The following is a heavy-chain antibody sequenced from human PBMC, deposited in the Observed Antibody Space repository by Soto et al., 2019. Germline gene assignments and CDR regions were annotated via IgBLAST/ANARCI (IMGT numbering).Heavy chain of an antibody. CDR2: IYPGDSDT. V-gene: IGHV5-51*01. J-gene: IGHJ6*02. Sequence: PGESLKISCKGSGYSFTRYSIGWVRQMPGKGLEWMGIIYPGDSDTRYSPSFQGQVTISADKSISTAYLQWSSLKASDTAMYYCARPRSSSRNYYGMDVWGQGTTVTVSS. CDR1: GYSFTRYS. D-gene: IGHD6-13*01. CDR3: ARPRSSSRNYYGMDV.